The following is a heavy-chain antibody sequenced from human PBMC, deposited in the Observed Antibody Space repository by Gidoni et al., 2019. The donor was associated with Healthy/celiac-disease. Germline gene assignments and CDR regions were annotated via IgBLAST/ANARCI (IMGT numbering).Heavy chain of an antibody. D-gene: IGHD3-3*01. V-gene: IGHV3-23*04. CDR3: AKTIFGVVNPLGGMDV. Sequence: EVQLVESGGGLVQPGGSLRLSCAASGFTFSSYALRWVRQAPGKGLEWVSAIRGSGGSTYYADSVKGRFTISRDNSKNTLYLQMNSLRAEDTAVYYCAKTIFGVVNPLGGMDVWGQGTTVTVSS. CDR2: IRGSGGST. J-gene: IGHJ6*02. CDR1: GFTFSSYA.